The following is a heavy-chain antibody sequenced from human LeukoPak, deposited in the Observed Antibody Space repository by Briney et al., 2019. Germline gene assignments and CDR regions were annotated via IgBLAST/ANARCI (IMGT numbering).Heavy chain of an antibody. CDR2: IYYSGST. CDR1: GGSISSYY. J-gene: IGHJ4*02. D-gene: IGHD3-22*01. CDR3: ARMDDYYDSNGLDY. V-gene: IGHV4-59*01. Sequence: PSETLSLTCTVSGGSISSYYWSWIRQPPGKGLEWIGYIYYSGSTNYNPSLKSRVTISVDTPKNQFSLKLSSVTAADTAVYYCARMDDYYDSNGLDYWGQGTLVTVSS.